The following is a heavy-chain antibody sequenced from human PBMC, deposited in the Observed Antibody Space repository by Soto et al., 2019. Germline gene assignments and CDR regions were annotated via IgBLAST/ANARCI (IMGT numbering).Heavy chain of an antibody. V-gene: IGHV4-38-2*01. Sequence: SETLSLTCAVSGYSISSGYYWGWIRQPPGKGLEWIGNIYHSGSTDYNPSLKSRVTISVDTFKNQFSLKLSSVTAADTAVYYCARYTFRDPFEDWGPGILVTVSS. CDR3: ARYTFRDPFED. D-gene: IGHD2-2*02. J-gene: IGHJ4*02. CDR2: IYHSGST. CDR1: GYSISSGYY.